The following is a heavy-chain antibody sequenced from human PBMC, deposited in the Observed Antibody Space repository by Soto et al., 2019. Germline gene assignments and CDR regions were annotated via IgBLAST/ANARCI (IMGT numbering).Heavy chain of an antibody. V-gene: IGHV1-58*01. CDR3: AAGDSSGYYGG. D-gene: IGHD3-22*01. CDR1: GFIFTSSS. Sequence: SVKVSCKASGFIFTSSSVQWARQARGQRLEWIGWITVGTGNTNYAQKFQERVTITRDMPTSTAYMELSNLRSEDTAIYYCAAGDSSGYYGGWGQGTQVTVSS. J-gene: IGHJ4*02. CDR2: ITVGTGNT.